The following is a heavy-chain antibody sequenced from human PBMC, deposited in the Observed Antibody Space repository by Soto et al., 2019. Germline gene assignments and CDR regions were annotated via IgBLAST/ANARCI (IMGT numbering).Heavy chain of an antibody. CDR3: AKDSQSVSVSAARVCGMDV. Sequence: GGSLRLSCAGSGFTFSSYAMTWVRQAPGKGLEWVSTLSDSGGHTYYADSVKGRFTISRDNPKNTLYLQMNSLRAEDTAVYYCAKDSQSVSVSAARVCGMDVWGQGTTVTVSS. CDR2: LSDSGGHT. J-gene: IGHJ6*02. CDR1: GFTFSSYA. D-gene: IGHD2-2*01. V-gene: IGHV3-23*01.